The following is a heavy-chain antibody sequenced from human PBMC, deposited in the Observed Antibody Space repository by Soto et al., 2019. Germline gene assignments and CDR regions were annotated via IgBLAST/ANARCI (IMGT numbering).Heavy chain of an antibody. J-gene: IGHJ5*02. V-gene: IGHV1-69*08. Sequence: QVQLVQSGAEVKKPGSSVKISCKASGGTFSRFTISWVRQAPGQGLEWMGRIIPLLAVTNYAPKFQGRVTITADRSTTTADMELSSLRSEDTAIYYCAREDDSGGPFAFDPWGQGTLVTVPS. CDR3: AREDDSGGPFAFDP. CDR2: IIPLLAVT. CDR1: GGTFSRFT. D-gene: IGHD3-22*01.